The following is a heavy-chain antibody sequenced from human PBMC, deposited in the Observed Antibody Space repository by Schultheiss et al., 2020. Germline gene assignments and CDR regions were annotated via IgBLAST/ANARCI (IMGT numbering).Heavy chain of an antibody. CDR1: GGSISSYY. CDR3: AAAKADYDFWSGYSRYYYYYGMDV. CDR2: IYTSGST. V-gene: IGHV4-4*07. J-gene: IGHJ6*02. Sequence: SETLSLTCTVSGGSISSYYWSWIRQPAGKGLEWIGRIYTSGSTNYNPSLKSRVTMSVDTSKNQFSLKLSSVTAADTAVYYCAAAKADYDFWSGYSRYYYYYGMDVWGQGTTVTVSS. D-gene: IGHD3-3*01.